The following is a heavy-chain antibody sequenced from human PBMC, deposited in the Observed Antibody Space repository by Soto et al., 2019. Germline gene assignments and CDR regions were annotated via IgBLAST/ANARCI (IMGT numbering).Heavy chain of an antibody. CDR3: AKRTVGWYFDL. V-gene: IGHV3-23*01. Sequence: EVQLLESGGGLVQPGGSLRLSCAASGFTFSSYAMNWVRQAPGKGLEWVSVISGSGGSTYYADAVKGRFTISRDTSKNTLYLQMNSLRAEDTAVYYCAKRTVGWYFDLWGRGTLFTVSS. CDR2: ISGSGGST. D-gene: IGHD4-17*01. J-gene: IGHJ2*01. CDR1: GFTFSSYA.